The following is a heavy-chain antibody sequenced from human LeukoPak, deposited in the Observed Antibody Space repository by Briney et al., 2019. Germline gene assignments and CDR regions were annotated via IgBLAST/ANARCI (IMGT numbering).Heavy chain of an antibody. Sequence: PGGSLRLSCAASGFTFSSYWMSWFRQIPGKGLEWLGNIKTDGSEKYYPDSVRGRFTISRDNAKNSLFLQMNSLRGEEKAVYSCVRDYVWGTXDPDYWXQGTLVTVTS. CDR2: IKTDGSEK. D-gene: IGHD3-16*01. J-gene: IGHJ4*02. V-gene: IGHV3-7*01. CDR1: GFTFSSYW. CDR3: VRDYVWGTXDPDY.